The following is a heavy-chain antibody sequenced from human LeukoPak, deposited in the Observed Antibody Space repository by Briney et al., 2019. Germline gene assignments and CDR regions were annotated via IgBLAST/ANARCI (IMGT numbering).Heavy chain of an antibody. Sequence: ASVTVSCKASGYTFTSYALHWVRQAPGQRGEWMGWINAGNGDTKYSQKFQGRVTITRDTSASTAYMELSSLRSEDTAVYHCARGYCSSTSCQYYFDYWGQGTLVTVSS. J-gene: IGHJ4*02. CDR3: ARGYCSSTSCQYYFDY. CDR1: GYTFTSYA. D-gene: IGHD2-2*01. V-gene: IGHV1-3*01. CDR2: INAGNGDT.